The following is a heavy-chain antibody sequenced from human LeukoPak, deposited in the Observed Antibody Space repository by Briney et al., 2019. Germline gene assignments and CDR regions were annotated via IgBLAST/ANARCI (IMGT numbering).Heavy chain of an antibody. J-gene: IGHJ3*02. D-gene: IGHD6-19*01. Sequence: PGGSLRLSCAASGFTVSSNYMSWVRQAPGKGLEWVSVIYSGGSTYYADSVKGRFTISRDNAKNSLYLQMNSLRAEDMALYYCAKDIYSSGWYDAFDIWGQGTMVTVSS. V-gene: IGHV3-53*05. CDR2: IYSGGST. CDR1: GFTVSSNY. CDR3: AKDIYSSGWYDAFDI.